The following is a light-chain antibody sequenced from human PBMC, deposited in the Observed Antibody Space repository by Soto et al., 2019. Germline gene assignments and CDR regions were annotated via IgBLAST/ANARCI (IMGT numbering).Light chain of an antibody. CDR2: EGS. CDR1: SSDVGSYNL. J-gene: IGLJ3*02. Sequence: QSALTQPASVSGSPGQSITISCTGTSSDVGSYNLVSWYQQHPGKAPKLMIYEGSKRPSGVSNRFSGSKSGNTASLTISGLQAEDEADYYCCSYAGSSTLNWVFGGGTTLTV. V-gene: IGLV2-23*01. CDR3: CSYAGSSTLNWV.